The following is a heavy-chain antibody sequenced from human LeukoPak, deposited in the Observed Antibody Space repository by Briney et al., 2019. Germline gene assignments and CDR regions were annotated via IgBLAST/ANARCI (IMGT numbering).Heavy chain of an antibody. CDR1: GFTFSSYA. Sequence: GGSLRLSCAASGFTFSSYAMSWVRQAPGKGLEWVSAISGSGGGTYYADSVKGRFTISRDNSKNTLYLQMNSLRAEDTAVYYCARDYADYVGYFFFDYWGQGTLVTVSS. V-gene: IGHV3-23*01. CDR2: ISGSGGGT. J-gene: IGHJ4*02. D-gene: IGHD4-17*01. CDR3: ARDYADYVGYFFFDY.